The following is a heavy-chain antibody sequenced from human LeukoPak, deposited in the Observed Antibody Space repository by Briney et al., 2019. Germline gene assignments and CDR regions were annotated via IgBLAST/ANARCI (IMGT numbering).Heavy chain of an antibody. D-gene: IGHD6-19*01. CDR2: MKHDGSDK. V-gene: IGHV3-7*01. CDR3: AGYSSGRGGAS. CDR1: GFTFSSYG. J-gene: IGHJ4*02. Sequence: GRSLRLSCAASGFTFSSYGTHWVRQAPGKGLEWVANMKHDGSDKKYVDSVMGRFTISRDNAKNSLYLQMNSLRAEDTAVYYCAGYSSGRGGASWGQGTLVTVSS.